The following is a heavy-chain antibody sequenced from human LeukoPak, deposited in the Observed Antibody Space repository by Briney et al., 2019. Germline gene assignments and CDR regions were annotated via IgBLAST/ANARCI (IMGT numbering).Heavy chain of an antibody. CDR1: GFTVSSNY. V-gene: IGHV3-23*01. D-gene: IGHD3-16*01. J-gene: IGHJ4*02. CDR2: ITNSGENT. Sequence: PTGGSLRLSCAASGFTVSSNYMSWVRQAPGKGLEWVSGITNSGENTYYADSVKGRFTISRDNSKNTLFLEMNSLRVEDTAVYYCAKGRGFRVWDPWDNWGQGTLITVSS. CDR3: AKGRGFRVWDPWDN.